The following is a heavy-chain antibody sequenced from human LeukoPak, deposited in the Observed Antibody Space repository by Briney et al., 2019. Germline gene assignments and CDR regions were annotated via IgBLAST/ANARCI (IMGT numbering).Heavy chain of an antibody. CDR1: GYIFTDYY. J-gene: IGHJ6*03. D-gene: IGHD5-18*01. CDR2: INPNSGGT. CDR3: ARVGTAMVDYYYYYYMDV. V-gene: IGHV1-2*02. Sequence: ASVKVSCKASGYIFTDYYMHWVRQAPGQGLEWMGWINPNSGGTNYAQKFQGRVTMTRDTSISTAYMELSRLRSDDTAVYYCARVGTAMVDYYYYYYMDVWGKGTTVTVSS.